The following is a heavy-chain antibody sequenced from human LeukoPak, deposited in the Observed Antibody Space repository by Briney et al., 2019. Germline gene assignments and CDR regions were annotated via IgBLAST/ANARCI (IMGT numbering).Heavy chain of an antibody. V-gene: IGHV4-39*07. CDR1: GDSIGSSTYY. D-gene: IGHD3-10*01. J-gene: IGHJ4*02. CDR2: IYYTGST. Sequence: SETLSLTCTVSGDSIGSSTYYWGWIRQPPGKGLEWVGSIYYTGSTYYNPSLKSRVTISVDTSKNQFSLNLSSVTAADTAVYFCARSYYVSGSYIPFDYWGQGTLVTVSS. CDR3: ARSYYVSGSYIPFDY.